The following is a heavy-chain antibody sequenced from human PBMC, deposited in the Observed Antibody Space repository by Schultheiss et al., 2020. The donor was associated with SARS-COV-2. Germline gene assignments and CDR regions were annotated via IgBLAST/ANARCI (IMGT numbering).Heavy chain of an antibody. D-gene: IGHD6-13*01. CDR3: ARGHGSSFTYYYGMDV. CDR2: IYYSGST. Sequence: SQTLSLTCTVSGGSISSAGYYWSWIRKHPGKGLEWIGYIYYSGSTYYNPSLKSRVTISLDTSKNQFSLKLSSVTAADTAVYYCARGHGSSFTYYYGMDVWGQGTTVTVSS. V-gene: IGHV4-31*03. CDR1: GGSISSAGYY. J-gene: IGHJ6*02.